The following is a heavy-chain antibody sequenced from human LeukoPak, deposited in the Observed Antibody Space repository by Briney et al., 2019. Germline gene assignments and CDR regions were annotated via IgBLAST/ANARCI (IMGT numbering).Heavy chain of an antibody. CDR3: ARQGQSTVTTLDY. J-gene: IGHJ4*02. Sequence: GESLKISCKGSGYSFTSYWIGWVRQMPGKGLEGMGIIYPGDSDTRYSPSFQGQVTISADKSISTAYLQWSSLKASDTAMYYCARQGQSTVTTLDYWGQGTLVTVSS. CDR1: GYSFTSYW. CDR2: IYPGDSDT. V-gene: IGHV5-51*01. D-gene: IGHD4-17*01.